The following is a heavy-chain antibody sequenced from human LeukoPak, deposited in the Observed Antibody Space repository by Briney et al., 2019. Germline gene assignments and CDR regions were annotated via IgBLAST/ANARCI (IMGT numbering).Heavy chain of an antibody. D-gene: IGHD7-27*01. CDR3: AKCGLATSTWGIGD. CDR2: ISSDGTNI. CDR1: GFTFSNYG. Sequence: PGGSLRLSCAASGFTFSNYGMHWVRQTPGKGPEWVAVISSDGTNIHYVDSVKGRFTISRDNSKNTLYLQMDSLRAEDTAVYFCAKCGLATSTWGIGDWGQGTLVTVSS. J-gene: IGHJ4*02. V-gene: IGHV3-30*18.